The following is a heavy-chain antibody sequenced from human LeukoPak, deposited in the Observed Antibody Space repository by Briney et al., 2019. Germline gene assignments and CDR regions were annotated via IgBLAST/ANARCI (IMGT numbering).Heavy chain of an antibody. Sequence: PGGSLRLSCAASGFTFSSYAMSGVRQAPGKGLEWVSAISGSGGSTYYADSVKGRFTISRDNSKNTLSLQMNSLRVEDTAMYFCAKDIQLSTWGLGTMVTVSS. V-gene: IGHV3-23*01. CDR2: ISGSGGST. CDR3: AKDIQLST. D-gene: IGHD5-24*01. CDR1: GFTFSSYA. J-gene: IGHJ3*01.